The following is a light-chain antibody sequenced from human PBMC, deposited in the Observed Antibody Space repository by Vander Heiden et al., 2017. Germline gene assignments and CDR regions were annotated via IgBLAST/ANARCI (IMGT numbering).Light chain of an antibody. Sequence: DIQMTQSPSTLSASVGDRVTITCRASQSLRWWLAWYQQKPGKAPKFLISETSTLESGVPSRFSGGGYGTEFTLTISSLQPDDFATYYCQQYDSYPLTVGGGTKVEIK. CDR1: QSLRWW. CDR2: ETS. V-gene: IGKV1-5*03. J-gene: IGKJ4*01. CDR3: QQYDSYPLT.